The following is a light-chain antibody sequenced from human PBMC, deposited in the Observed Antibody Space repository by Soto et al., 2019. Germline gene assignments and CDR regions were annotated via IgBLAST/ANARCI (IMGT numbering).Light chain of an antibody. V-gene: IGLV2-23*02. CDR1: TSDVGGYNF. CDR2: XVX. CDR3: CSYAGSSTYV. Sequence: QSVLTQPASVSGSPGQSITISCTGTTSDVGGYNFVSLYQQHPGKAPKLMIYXVXKRPSGVSNRFSGSKSGNTASLTISGLQAEDEADYYCCSYAGSSTYVFGTGTKVTVL. J-gene: IGLJ1*01.